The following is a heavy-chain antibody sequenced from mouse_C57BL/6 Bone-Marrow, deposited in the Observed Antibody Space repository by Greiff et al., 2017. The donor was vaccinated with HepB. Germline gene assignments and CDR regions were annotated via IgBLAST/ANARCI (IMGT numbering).Heavy chain of an antibody. D-gene: IGHD3-2*02. J-gene: IGHJ3*01. CDR3: ATAQATSWFAY. CDR1: GYTFTSYG. CDR2: IYPRSGNT. Sequence: VKLQESGAELARPGASVKLSCKASGYTFTSYGISWVKQRTGQGLEWIGEIYPRSGNTYYNEKFKGKATLTADKSSSTAYMELRSLTSEDSAVYFCATAQATSWFAYWGQGTLVTVSA. V-gene: IGHV1-81*01.